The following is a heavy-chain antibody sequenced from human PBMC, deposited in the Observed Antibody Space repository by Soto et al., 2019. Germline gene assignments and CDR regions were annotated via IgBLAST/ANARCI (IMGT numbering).Heavy chain of an antibody. CDR1: GFSLTSPGMR. Sequence: SGPTLVNPTETLTLACTFSGFSLTSPGMRVSWIRQPPGKALEWLALIERDDDDKYYSTSLKTRLTISKDTRKNQVVLTMANMDPADTGTYYCARSIRGPRRFNGMDVWGRGTTVTAP. V-gene: IGHV2-70*13. J-gene: IGHJ6*02. D-gene: IGHD1-20*01. CDR3: ARSIRGPRRFNGMDV. CDR2: IERDDDDK.